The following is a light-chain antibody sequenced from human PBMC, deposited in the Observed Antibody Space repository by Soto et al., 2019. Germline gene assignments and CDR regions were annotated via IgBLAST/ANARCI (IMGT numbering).Light chain of an antibody. CDR1: RSVSSY. CDR3: QQRSNWPPWT. J-gene: IGKJ1*01. V-gene: IGKV3-11*01. CDR2: DAS. Sequence: EVVLTQSPATLSLSPGERATLSCRASRSVSSYLAWFQRKPGQAPRLLIYDASNRATGIPARFSGSGSGTDFPLTISSLEPEDFAVYYCQQRSNWPPWTFGQGTKVDIK.